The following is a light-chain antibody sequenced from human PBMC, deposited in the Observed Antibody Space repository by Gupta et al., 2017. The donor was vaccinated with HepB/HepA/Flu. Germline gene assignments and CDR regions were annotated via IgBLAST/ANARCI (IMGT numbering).Light chain of an antibody. CDR2: TAS. CDR1: QSISNY. CDR3: QQSHTTPWT. V-gene: IGKV1-39*01. J-gene: IGKJ1*01. Sequence: DVKMTHSPSSLSASVGDRITITCRACQSISNYLVWYQLQPGKAPKVLIYTASSLQSGVPSRFGGRGSGTYFTLTISSLQPEDSATYYCQQSHTTPWTFGQGTKVEVK.